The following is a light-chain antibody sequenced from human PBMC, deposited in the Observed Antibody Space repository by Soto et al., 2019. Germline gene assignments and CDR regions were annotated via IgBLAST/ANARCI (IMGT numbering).Light chain of an antibody. Sequence: DIQMTQSPSSVSASVGDRVTITCRASQGIANWLAWYQQKPGKAPKLLIYAASSLQSGVPSRLSGNGSGADFTLTISSLQPEDFATYYCQQGDSFPITFGQGTRLEVK. CDR2: AAS. V-gene: IGKV1-12*01. CDR3: QQGDSFPIT. J-gene: IGKJ5*01. CDR1: QGIANW.